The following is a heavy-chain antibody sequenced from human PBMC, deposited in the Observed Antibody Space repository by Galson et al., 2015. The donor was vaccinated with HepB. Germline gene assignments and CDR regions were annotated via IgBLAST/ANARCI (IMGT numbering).Heavy chain of an antibody. J-gene: IGHJ3*02. Sequence: QSGAEVKKPGESLKISCKGSGYSFTSYWIGWVRQMPGKGLEWMGIIYPGDSDTRYSPSFQGQVTISADKSISTAYLQWSSLKASDTAMYYCASFSRDGYNFNAFDIWGQGTMVTVSS. CDR2: IYPGDSDT. V-gene: IGHV5-51*01. D-gene: IGHD5-24*01. CDR1: GYSFTSYW. CDR3: ASFSRDGYNFNAFDI.